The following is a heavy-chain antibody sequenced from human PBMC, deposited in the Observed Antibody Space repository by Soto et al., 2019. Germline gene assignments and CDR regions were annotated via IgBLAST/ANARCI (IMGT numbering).Heavy chain of an antibody. J-gene: IGHJ6*02. D-gene: IGHD6-13*01. CDR1: GFTFSSYG. V-gene: IGHV3-30*18. CDR2: ISYDGSNK. CDR3: AKVRGIAAAGVYYYYYGMDV. Sequence: GGSLRLSCAASGFTFSSYGMHWVRQAPGKGLEWVAVISYDGSNKYYADSVKGRFTISRDNSKNTLYLQMNSLRAEDTAVYYCAKVRGIAAAGVYYYYYGMDVWGQGTTVTVSS.